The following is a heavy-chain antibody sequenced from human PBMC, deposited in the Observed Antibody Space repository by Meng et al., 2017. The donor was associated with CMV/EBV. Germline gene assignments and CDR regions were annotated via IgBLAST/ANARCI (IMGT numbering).Heavy chain of an antibody. Sequence: GESLNISCAASGFTFSSYGMHWVRQAPGKGLEWVAVIWYDGSNKYYADPVKGRFTISRDNSKNTLYLQMNSLRAEDTAVYYCAKDGRYFGVLRFLDEYDYWGQGTLVTVSS. CDR1: GFTFSSYG. V-gene: IGHV3-33*06. J-gene: IGHJ4*02. CDR3: AKDGRYFGVLRFLDEYDY. CDR2: IWYDGSNK. D-gene: IGHD3-3*01.